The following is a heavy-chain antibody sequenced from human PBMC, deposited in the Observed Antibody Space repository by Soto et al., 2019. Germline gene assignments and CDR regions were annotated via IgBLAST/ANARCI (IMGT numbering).Heavy chain of an antibody. CDR3: ARVHRRDGYNSYYFDY. D-gene: IGHD5-12*01. J-gene: IGHJ4*02. V-gene: IGHV1-46*01. CDR1: GGSFISYY. CDR2: INPSGGST. Sequence: ASVQESCKACGGSFISYYMHCVGQELRRGLEWMGIINPSGGSTSYAQKFQGRVTMTRDTSTSTVYMELSSLRSEDTAVYYCARVHRRDGYNSYYFDYWGQGTLVTVSS.